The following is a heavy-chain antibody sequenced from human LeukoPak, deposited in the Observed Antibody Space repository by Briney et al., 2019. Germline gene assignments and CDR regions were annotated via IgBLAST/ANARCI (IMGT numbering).Heavy chain of an antibody. CDR3: AGGGSDGYSYGSFYYMDV. Sequence: PSETLSLTCTVSGGSISSYYWSWIRQPPGKGLEWIGYIYYSGSTNYNPSLKSRVTISVDTSKNQFSLKLSSVTAADTAVYYCAGGGSDGYSYGSFYYMDVWGKGTTVTVPS. CDR2: IYYSGST. CDR1: GGSISSYY. V-gene: IGHV4-59*01. D-gene: IGHD5-18*01. J-gene: IGHJ6*03.